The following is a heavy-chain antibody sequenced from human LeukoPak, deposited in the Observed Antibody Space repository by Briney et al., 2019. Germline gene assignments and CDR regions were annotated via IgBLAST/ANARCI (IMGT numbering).Heavy chain of an antibody. J-gene: IGHJ4*02. D-gene: IGHD6-19*01. Sequence: GGSLRLSCAASGFSFSSYGMHWVRQAPGKGLEWMAFIRYDGSNKYYADSVKGRFTISRDNSKNSLYLQMNSLRAEDTAVYYCARVSSSGWYGYYFDYWGQGTLVTVSS. CDR2: IRYDGSNK. CDR1: GFSFSSYG. CDR3: ARVSSSGWYGYYFDY. V-gene: IGHV3-30*02.